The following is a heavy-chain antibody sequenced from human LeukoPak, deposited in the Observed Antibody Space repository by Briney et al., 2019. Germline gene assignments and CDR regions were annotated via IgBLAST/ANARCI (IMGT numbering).Heavy chain of an antibody. CDR3: ARVGGNSDY. D-gene: IGHD2-21*02. CDR2: IFSSGKS. V-gene: IGHV4-59*01. Sequence: SETLSLTCTVSGDSISNYYWIWIRQPPGKTLEWISYIFSSGKSTSNPSLKRRLTMSVDTSKNQFSLKLSSVTAADTALYYWARVGGNSDYWGQGTLVTVSS. J-gene: IGHJ4*02. CDR1: GDSISNYY.